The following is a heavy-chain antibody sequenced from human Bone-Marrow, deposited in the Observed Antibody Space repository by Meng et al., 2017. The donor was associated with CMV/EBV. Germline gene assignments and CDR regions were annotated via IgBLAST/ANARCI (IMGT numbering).Heavy chain of an antibody. D-gene: IGHD3-10*01. CDR3: ARARVRDDPLDY. Sequence: CAASGFTFSSYAMHWVRQAPGKGLEWVAVISYDGSNKYYADSVKGRFTISRDNSKNTLYLQMNSLRAEDTAVYYCARARVRDDPLDYWGQGTLVTVSS. CDR2: ISYDGSNK. J-gene: IGHJ4*02. V-gene: IGHV3-30-3*01. CDR1: GFTFSSYA.